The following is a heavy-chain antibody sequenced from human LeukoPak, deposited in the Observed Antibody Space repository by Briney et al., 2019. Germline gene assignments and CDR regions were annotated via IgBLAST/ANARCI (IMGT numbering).Heavy chain of an antibody. Sequence: ASVKVSCKASGYTFTSYGISWVRQAPGQGLEWMGWISAYNGNTNYAQKLQGTVTMTTDTSTSTAYMELRSLRSDDTAVYYCARGPPIFGVVIIRLNWFDPWGQGTLVTVSS. J-gene: IGHJ5*02. CDR1: GYTFTSYG. CDR2: ISAYNGNT. D-gene: IGHD3-3*01. CDR3: ARGPPIFGVVIIRLNWFDP. V-gene: IGHV1-18*01.